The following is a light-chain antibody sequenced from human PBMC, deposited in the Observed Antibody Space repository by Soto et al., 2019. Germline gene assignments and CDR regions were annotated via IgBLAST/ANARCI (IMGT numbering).Light chain of an antibody. V-gene: IGLV1-44*01. J-gene: IGLJ2*01. Sequence: QSVLTQPPSASGTPGQGVAISCSGSISNMGSNTVNWYQHLPGTAPKLLIYNDNQRPSGVPDRFFGSKSGTSASLAITGLQSEDEADYYCAAWDGSLNHILFGGGTQLTVL. CDR1: ISNMGSNT. CDR2: NDN. CDR3: AAWDGSLNHIL.